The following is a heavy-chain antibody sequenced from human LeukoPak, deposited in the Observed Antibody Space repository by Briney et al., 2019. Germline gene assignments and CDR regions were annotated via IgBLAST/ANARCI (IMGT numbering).Heavy chain of an antibody. V-gene: IGHV4-4*09. D-gene: IGHD1-26*01. CDR3: ARHAYSGSYYFDY. J-gene: IGHJ4*02. Sequence: SETLSLTCTVSGGSIGTYYWNWIRQSPGKGLEWIGYVYTSGNTDYNPSLTSRVTISVDTSKNQFSLKLSSVTAADTAVYYSARHAYSGSYYFDYWGQGTLVTVSS. CDR2: VYTSGNT. CDR1: GGSIGTYY.